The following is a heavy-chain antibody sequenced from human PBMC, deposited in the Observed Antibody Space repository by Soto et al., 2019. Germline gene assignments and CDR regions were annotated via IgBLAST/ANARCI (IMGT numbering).Heavy chain of an antibody. Sequence: SVKVSCKASGYIFTSYGISWVRQAPGQGLEWMGGIIPIFGTANYAQKFQGRVTITADESTSTAYMELSSLRSEDTAVYYCARDYTDSKVLGNGLDVWGPGTTVT. D-gene: IGHD3-22*01. CDR3: ARDYTDSKVLGNGLDV. CDR2: IIPIFGTA. V-gene: IGHV1-69*13. CDR1: GYIFTSYG. J-gene: IGHJ6*02.